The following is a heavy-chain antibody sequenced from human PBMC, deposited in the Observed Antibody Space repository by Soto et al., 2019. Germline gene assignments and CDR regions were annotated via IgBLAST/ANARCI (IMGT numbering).Heavy chain of an antibody. Sequence: QVQLQESGPGLVKPSETLSLTCTVSGGSISSYYWSWIRQPAGKGLEWIGRIYTSGSTNYNPSLKSRVTMSVDTSKNQFSLKLSSVTAADTAVYYCARDQGYDFWSGYYEPPHYYYGMDVWGQGTTVTVSS. J-gene: IGHJ6*02. V-gene: IGHV4-4*07. D-gene: IGHD3-3*01. CDR2: IYTSGST. CDR3: ARDQGYDFWSGYYEPPHYYYGMDV. CDR1: GGSISSYY.